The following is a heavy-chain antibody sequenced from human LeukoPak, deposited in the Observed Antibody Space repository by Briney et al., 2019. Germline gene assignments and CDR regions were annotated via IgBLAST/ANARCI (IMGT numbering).Heavy chain of an antibody. V-gene: IGHV3-9*03. CDR2: ISWNSGSI. CDR3: AKDIGPDYYDSSGFFVY. CDR1: GFTFDDYA. D-gene: IGHD3-22*01. J-gene: IGHJ4*02. Sequence: SGGSLRLSCAASGFTFDDYAMHWVRQAPGKGLEWVSGISWNSGSIGYADSVKGRFTISRDNAKNSLYLQMNSLRAEDMALYYCAKDIGPDYYDSSGFFVYWGQGTLVTVSS.